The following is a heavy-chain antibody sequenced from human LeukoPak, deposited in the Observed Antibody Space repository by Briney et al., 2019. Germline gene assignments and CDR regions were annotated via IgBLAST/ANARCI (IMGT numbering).Heavy chain of an antibody. CDR3: AKDVSSLILWFGELLPFGAFDI. Sequence: KPGGSLRLSCAVSRLKISDYSMSWIRQSPGKGLEWVSSINNGGDVIQYANSVKGRFTISRDSAKNSLYLQMNSLRAEDTALYYCAKDVSSLILWFGELLPFGAFDIWGQGTMVTVSS. V-gene: IGHV3-11*01. CDR2: INNGGDVI. D-gene: IGHD3-10*01. J-gene: IGHJ3*02. CDR1: RLKISDYS.